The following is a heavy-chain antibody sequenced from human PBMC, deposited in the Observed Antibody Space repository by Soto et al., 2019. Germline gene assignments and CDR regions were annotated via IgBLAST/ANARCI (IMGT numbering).Heavy chain of an antibody. CDR3: ARGHDSNDN. V-gene: IGHV4-30-2*01. CDR1: GGSISSGDYS. CDR2: IYHSGST. D-gene: IGHD3-22*01. J-gene: IGHJ4*02. Sequence: SETLSLTCAVSGGSISSGDYSWSWIRQPPGKGLEWIGYIYHSGSTYYNPSLKSRVTISIDSSKNQFSLKLTSVTAADTAVYYCARGHDSNDNWGQGTLVTVSS.